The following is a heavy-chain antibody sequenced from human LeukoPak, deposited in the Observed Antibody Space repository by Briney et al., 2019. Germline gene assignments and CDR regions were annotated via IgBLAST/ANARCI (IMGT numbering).Heavy chain of an antibody. CDR1: GGSISSYY. CDR2: IYASGNT. D-gene: IGHD2-21*02. J-gene: IGHJ4*02. V-gene: IGHV4-4*07. CDR3: ARQGVGTAIDY. Sequence: SETLSLTCTVSGGSISSYYWSWIRQPAGKGLEWIGRIYASGNTNYNPSLKSRVTMSVDTSKNLFALKLSSVTAADTAVYYCARQGVGTAIDYWGQGTLVPVSS.